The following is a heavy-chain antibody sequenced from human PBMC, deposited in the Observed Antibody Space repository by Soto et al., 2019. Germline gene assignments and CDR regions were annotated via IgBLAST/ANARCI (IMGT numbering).Heavy chain of an antibody. J-gene: IGHJ5*02. D-gene: IGHD3-3*01. CDR2: IYYSGST. CDR3: ARHPTYYDFWSGYYRGNWFDP. V-gene: IGHV4-39*01. Sequence: PSETLSLTCTVSGGSISSSSYYWGWIRQPPGKGLEWIGSIYYSGSTYYNPSLKSRVTISVDTSKNQFSLKLSSVTAADTAVYYCARHPTYYDFWSGYYRGNWFDPWGQGTRVTVSS. CDR1: GGSISSSSYY.